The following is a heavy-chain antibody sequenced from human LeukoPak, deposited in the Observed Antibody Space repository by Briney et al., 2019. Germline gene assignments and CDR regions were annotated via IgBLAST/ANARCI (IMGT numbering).Heavy chain of an antibody. V-gene: IGHV1-24*01. J-gene: IGHJ4*02. CDR2: FDPEEGEA. Sequence: ASVKVSCKVSGYSLSDLAMHWVRQAPGEGLEWVGGFDPEEGEAVYAQKFQARVTMTKDTSTNTAYMELRSLRSEDTAVYFCSTDLWGYCNGDCFPTEYWRQGTLVAVSS. CDR3: STDLWGYCNGDCFPTEY. CDR1: GYSLSDLA. D-gene: IGHD2-21*02.